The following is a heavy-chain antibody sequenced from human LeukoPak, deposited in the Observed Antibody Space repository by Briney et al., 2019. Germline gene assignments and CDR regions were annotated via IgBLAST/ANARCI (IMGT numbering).Heavy chain of an antibody. CDR1: GFTFSNYW. V-gene: IGHV3-74*01. CDR3: ARFDWEYITMTLDV. J-gene: IGHJ6*04. D-gene: IGHD3-22*01. CDR2: INSDGSST. Sequence: PGGSLRLSCAASGFTFSNYWMHWVRQAPGKGLVWVSRINSDGSSTSYADSVKGRFTISRDNAKNTLYLQTNSLRAEDTAVYYCARFDWEYITMTLDVWDKGTTVTVSS.